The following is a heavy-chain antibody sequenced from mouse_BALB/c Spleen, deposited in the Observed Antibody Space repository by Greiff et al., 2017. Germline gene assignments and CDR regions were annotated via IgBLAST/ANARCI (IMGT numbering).Heavy chain of an antibody. D-gene: IGHD1-1*01. CDR2: IDPSDSYT. CDR3: ARHYYGSSLFDY. Sequence: QVQLQQSGPELVKPGASVKVSCKASGYAFTSYNMYWVKQRPGQGLEWIGEIDPSDSYTNYNQKFKGKATLTVDKSSSTAYMQLSSLTSEDSAVYYCARHYYGSSLFDYWGQGTTLTVSS. V-gene: IGHV1-69*02. CDR1: GYAFTSYN. J-gene: IGHJ2*01.